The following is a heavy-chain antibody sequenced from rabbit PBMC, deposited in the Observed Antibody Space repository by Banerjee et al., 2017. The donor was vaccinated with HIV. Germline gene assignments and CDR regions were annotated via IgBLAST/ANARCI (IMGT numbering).Heavy chain of an antibody. D-gene: IGHD4-1*01. CDR2: IYAGSSGST. CDR3: ARDLAGAIGWNFNL. V-gene: IGHV1S40*01. CDR1: GFSLSIYE. Sequence: QSLEESGGDLVKPGASLTLTCTASGFSLSIYEMCWVRQAPGKGLEWIACIYAGSSGSTYYASWAKGRFTISKTSSTTVTLQMTSLTAADTATYFCARDLAGAIGWNFNLWGQGTLVTVS. J-gene: IGHJ4*01.